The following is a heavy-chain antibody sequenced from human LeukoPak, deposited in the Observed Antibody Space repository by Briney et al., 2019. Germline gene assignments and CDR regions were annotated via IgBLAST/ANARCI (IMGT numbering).Heavy chain of an antibody. J-gene: IGHJ4*02. Sequence: GGSLRLSCAASGFTFSSYWMNWARQAPGKGLEWVASINHNGNVNYYVDSVKGRFTISRDNAKNSLYLQMNSLRAEDTALYYCAKGGTAMVIESIDYWGQGTLVTVSS. D-gene: IGHD5-18*01. V-gene: IGHV3-7*03. CDR1: GFTFSSYW. CDR3: AKGGTAMVIESIDY. CDR2: INHNGNVN.